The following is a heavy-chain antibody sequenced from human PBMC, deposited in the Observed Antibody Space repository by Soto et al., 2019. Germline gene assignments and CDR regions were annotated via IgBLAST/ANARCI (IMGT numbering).Heavy chain of an antibody. Sequence: PSETLSLTCAVSGYSISSGYYWGWIRQPPGKGLEWIGSIYHSGSTYYNPSLKSRVTISVDTSKNQFSLKLSSVTAADTAVYYCARGVDTAMVHGYNWFDPWGQGTLVTVSS. D-gene: IGHD5-18*01. CDR2: IYHSGST. V-gene: IGHV4-38-2*01. J-gene: IGHJ5*02. CDR3: ARGVDTAMVHGYNWFDP. CDR1: GYSISSGYY.